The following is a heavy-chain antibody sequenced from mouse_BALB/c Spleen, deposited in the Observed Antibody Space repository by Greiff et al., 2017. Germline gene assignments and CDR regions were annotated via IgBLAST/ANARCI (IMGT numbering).Heavy chain of an antibody. D-gene: IGHD1-1*02. J-gene: IGHJ3*01. V-gene: IGHV5-6-5*01. CDR3: AREGVAPWFAY. CDR2: ISSGGST. CDR1: GFTFSSYA. Sequence: VKLVESGGGLVKPGGSLKLSCAASGFTFSSYAMSWVRQTPEKRLEWVASISSGGSTYYPDSVKGRFTISRDNARNILYLQMSSLRSEDTAMYYCAREGVAPWFAYWGQGTLVTVSA.